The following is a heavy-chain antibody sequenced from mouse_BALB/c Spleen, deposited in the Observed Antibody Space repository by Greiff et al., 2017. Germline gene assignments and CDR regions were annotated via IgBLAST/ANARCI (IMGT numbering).Heavy chain of an antibody. CDR1: GFTFSSFG. CDR3: ARDYDYDGGAWFAY. D-gene: IGHD2-4*01. CDR2: ISSGSSTI. V-gene: IGHV5-17*02. Sequence: VMLVESGGGLVQPGGSRKLSCAASGFTFSSFGMHWVRQAPEKGLEWVAYISSGSSTIYYADTVKGRFTISRDNPKNTLFLQMTSLRSEDTAMYYCARDYDYDGGAWFAYWGQGTLVTVSA. J-gene: IGHJ3*01.